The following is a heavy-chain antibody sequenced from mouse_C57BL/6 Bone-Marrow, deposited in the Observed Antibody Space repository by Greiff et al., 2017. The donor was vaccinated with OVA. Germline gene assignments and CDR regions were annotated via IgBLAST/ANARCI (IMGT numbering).Heavy chain of an antibody. Sequence: VKLQESGAELVRPGASVKLSCKASGYTFTDYYINWVKQRPGQGLEWIARIYPGSGNTYYNEKFKGKATLTAEKSSSTAYMQLSSLTSEDSAVYFCARWGAVAYWGQGTLVTVSA. D-gene: IGHD6-1*01. V-gene: IGHV1-76*01. J-gene: IGHJ3*01. CDR3: ARWGAVAY. CDR2: IYPGSGNT. CDR1: GYTFTDYY.